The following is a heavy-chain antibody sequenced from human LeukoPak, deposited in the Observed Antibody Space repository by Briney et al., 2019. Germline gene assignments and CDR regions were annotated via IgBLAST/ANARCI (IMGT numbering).Heavy chain of an antibody. J-gene: IGHJ4*02. V-gene: IGHV4-38-2*02. CDR2: IYHSGST. D-gene: IGHD6-13*01. Sequence: SETLSLTCTVSGYSISSGYHWGWIRQPPGKGLEWIGSIYHSGSTYYNPSLKSRVTISVDTSKNQFSLKLRSVTAADTAVYYCARDVVAAAGTWDYWGQGTLVTVSS. CDR3: ARDVVAAAGTWDY. CDR1: GYSISSGYH.